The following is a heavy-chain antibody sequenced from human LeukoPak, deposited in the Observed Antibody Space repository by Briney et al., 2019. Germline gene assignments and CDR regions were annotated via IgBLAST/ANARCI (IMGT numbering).Heavy chain of an antibody. Sequence: SETLSLTCSVSGYSISSGYYWGWIRQPPGKGLEWIGSIYHGGSTYYNPSLKSRVTISVDTSKNQFSLKLSSVTAADTAVYYCARGYCSSTSCYTGWFDPWGQGTLVTVSS. CDR2: IYHGGST. D-gene: IGHD2-2*02. V-gene: IGHV4-38-2*02. CDR1: GYSISSGYY. J-gene: IGHJ5*02. CDR3: ARGYCSSTSCYTGWFDP.